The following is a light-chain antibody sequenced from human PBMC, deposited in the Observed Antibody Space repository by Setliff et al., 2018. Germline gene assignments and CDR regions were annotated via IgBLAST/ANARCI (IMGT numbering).Light chain of an antibody. CDR3: SSYTSNSVLGI. CDR2: DVS. J-gene: IGLJ2*01. V-gene: IGLV2-14*03. Sequence: QSALTRPASVSGSPGQSITISCSGTRYDIGDHDYVSWYQQYPGEAPKLLIYDVSKRPSGVSGRFSGSKSGTTASLTISALRTEDEADYYCSSYTSNSVLGIFGGGTK. CDR1: RYDIGDHDY.